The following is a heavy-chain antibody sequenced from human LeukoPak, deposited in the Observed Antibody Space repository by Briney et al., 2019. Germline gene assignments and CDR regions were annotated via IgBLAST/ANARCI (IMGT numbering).Heavy chain of an antibody. CDR1: GYSISSGYY. J-gene: IGHJ4*02. Sequence: SETLSLTCTVSGYSISSGYYWGWIRQPPGKGLEWIGSIYHSGSTYYNPSLKSRVTISVDTSKNQFSLKLSSVTAADTAVYYCASELATYYYDSSGYYNYWGQGTLVNVSS. CDR3: ASELATYYYDSSGYYNY. D-gene: IGHD3-22*01. V-gene: IGHV4-38-2*02. CDR2: IYHSGST.